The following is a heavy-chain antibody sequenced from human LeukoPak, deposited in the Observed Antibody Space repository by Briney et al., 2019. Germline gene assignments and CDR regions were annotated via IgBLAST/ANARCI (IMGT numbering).Heavy chain of an antibody. CDR2: ISSSGSTI. Sequence: GGSLRLSCAASGFTFSSYEMNWVRQAPGKGLEWVSYISSSGSTIYYADSVKGRFTISRDNAKNSPYLQMNSLRAEDTAVYYCAKPGDGSGYYDYYYYGMDVWGQGTTVTVSS. J-gene: IGHJ6*02. CDR3: AKPGDGSGYYDYYYYGMDV. CDR1: GFTFSSYE. V-gene: IGHV3-48*03. D-gene: IGHD3-22*01.